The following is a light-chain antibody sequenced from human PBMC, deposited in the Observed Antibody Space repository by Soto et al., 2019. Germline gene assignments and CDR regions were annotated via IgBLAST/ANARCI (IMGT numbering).Light chain of an antibody. J-gene: IGKJ4*01. V-gene: IGKV3-15*01. Sequence: EIVMTQSPATLSVSPGERATLSCRASQSVGINLAWYQQRPGRAPRLLINGASTRATGVPARFSGGGSGTDFTLTISSLQSEDFAVYYCQQYNNWSPLTFGGGTKVEIK. CDR3: QQYNNWSPLT. CDR2: GAS. CDR1: QSVGIN.